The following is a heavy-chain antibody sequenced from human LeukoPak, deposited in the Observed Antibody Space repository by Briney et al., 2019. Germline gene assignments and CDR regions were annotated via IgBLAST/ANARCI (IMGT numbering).Heavy chain of an antibody. CDR2: ISGSGGGT. CDR1: GFTFSSYA. D-gene: IGHD4-17*01. V-gene: IGHV3-23*01. J-gene: IGHJ3*02. Sequence: PGGSLRLSCAASGFTFSSYAMTWVRQAPGKGLEWVSTISGSGGGTYYADSVKGRFTISRDNSKNMLYLQMNSLRAEDTAVYFCAKVFYGDLLLAPALDIWGQGTMVTVSS. CDR3: AKVFYGDLLLAPALDI.